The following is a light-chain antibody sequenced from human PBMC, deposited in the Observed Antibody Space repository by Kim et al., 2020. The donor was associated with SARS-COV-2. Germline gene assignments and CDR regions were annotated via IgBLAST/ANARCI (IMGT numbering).Light chain of an antibody. J-gene: IGLJ3*02. Sequence: GQSITISCTGTSSDVGSYNDVSWYQQHPGKVPKLMISDVSNRPSGVSNRFSGSKSGNTASLTISGLQAEDEADYYCSSYTSISTVVFGGGTHLTVL. CDR2: DVS. CDR1: SSDVGSYND. CDR3: SSYTSISTVV. V-gene: IGLV2-14*03.